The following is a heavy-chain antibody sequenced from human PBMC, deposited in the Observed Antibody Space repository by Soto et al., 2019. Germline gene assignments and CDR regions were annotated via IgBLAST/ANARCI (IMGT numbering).Heavy chain of an antibody. Sequence: SETLSLTCAVYGGSFSGYYWSWIRQPPGKGLEWSGEINHSGSPNYNPSLKSRVTISVDTSKNQFSLNLSSVTAADTAVYYCARTPEFVVVPAAINYYYYGMDVWGQGTTVTVSS. V-gene: IGHV4-34*01. CDR3: ARTPEFVVVPAAINYYYYGMDV. CDR2: INHSGSP. CDR1: GGSFSGYY. D-gene: IGHD2-2*01. J-gene: IGHJ6*02.